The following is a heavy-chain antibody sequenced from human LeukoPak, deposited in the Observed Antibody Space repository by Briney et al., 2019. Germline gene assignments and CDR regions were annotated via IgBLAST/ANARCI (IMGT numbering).Heavy chain of an antibody. J-gene: IGHJ6*03. CDR3: TRDLPGIPYFYYMDV. D-gene: IGHD7-27*01. CDR1: DFTFRLYA. V-gene: IGHV3-23*01. Sequence: PGGSLRLSCVASDFTFRLYAMGWARQAPGKGLEWVSGISGRGDSTYYGDSVKGRFTISRDNSENMVFLQMNSLRVEDTAVYYCTRDLPGIPYFYYMDVWGKGTTVTVSS. CDR2: ISGRGDST.